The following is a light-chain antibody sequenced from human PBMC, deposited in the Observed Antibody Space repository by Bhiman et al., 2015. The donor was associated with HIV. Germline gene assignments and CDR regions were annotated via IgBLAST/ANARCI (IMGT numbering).Light chain of an antibody. Sequence: SSELTQDPAVSVALGQTVRITCQGDSLRSYYASWYQQKPGQAPLLVIYGKNNRPSGIPDRFSGSSSGNTASLTITGAQAEDEADYYCSSYTSTSTPWVFGAGTKVTVL. J-gene: IGLJ1*01. CDR3: SSYTSTSTPWV. V-gene: IGLV3-19*01. CDR2: GKN. CDR1: SLRSYY.